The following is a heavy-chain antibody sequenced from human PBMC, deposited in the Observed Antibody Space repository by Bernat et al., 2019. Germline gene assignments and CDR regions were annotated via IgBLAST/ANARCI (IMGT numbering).Heavy chain of an antibody. V-gene: IGHV3-30-3*01. J-gene: IGHJ6*02. CDR1: GFTFSSYA. Sequence: QVQLVESGGGVVQPGRSLRLSCAASGFTFSSYAMHWVRQAPGKGLEWVAVISYDGSNKYYADSVKGRFTISRDNSKNTLYLQMNSLRAEDTAVYYCAREVERQGYYGMDVWGQGTTVTVSS. D-gene: IGHD1-1*01. CDR2: ISYDGSNK. CDR3: AREVERQGYYGMDV.